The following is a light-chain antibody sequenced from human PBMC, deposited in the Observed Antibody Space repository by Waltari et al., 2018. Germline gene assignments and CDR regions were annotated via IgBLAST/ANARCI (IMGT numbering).Light chain of an antibody. V-gene: IGLV1-44*01. CDR3: AAWDDSLNGFMV. CDR1: SSNIGSNA. Sequence: QSVLTQPPSVSGRPGQRVTISCSGSSSNIGSNAVNWYQRPPGTAPQPLFCSSNQRPSGVPDRCSGSKSGTSASLAISGLQSEDEAEYHCAAWDDSLNGFMVFGGGTKLTVL. J-gene: IGLJ2*01. CDR2: SSN.